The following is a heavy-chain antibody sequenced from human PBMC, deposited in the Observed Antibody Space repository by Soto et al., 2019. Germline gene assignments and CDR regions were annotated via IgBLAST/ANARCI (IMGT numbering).Heavy chain of an antibody. CDR1: GLTFNKYA. CDR2: ITASGGFT. J-gene: IGHJ5*02. V-gene: IGHV3-23*01. Sequence: PGGSLRLSCTASGLTFNKYAFTWVRQAPGKGLEWLSSITASGGFTKYADSVKGRFTTSRDNPKNTLYLQMNSLRADDTAVYYWAKNNCIRTSCYRLYNWFDPWGQGTLVTVSS. D-gene: IGHD2-2*01. CDR3: AKNNCIRTSCYRLYNWFDP.